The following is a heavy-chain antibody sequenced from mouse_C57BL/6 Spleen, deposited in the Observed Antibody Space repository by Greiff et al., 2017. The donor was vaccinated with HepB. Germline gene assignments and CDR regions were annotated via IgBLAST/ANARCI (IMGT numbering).Heavy chain of an antibody. CDR1: GYTFTSYD. J-gene: IGHJ1*03. CDR3: ARGTTVVAFYWYFDV. CDR2: IYPRDGST. Sequence: QVQLQQSGPELVKPGASVKLSCKASGYTFTSYDINWVKQRPGQGLEWIGCIYPRDGSTKYNEKFKGKATLTVDTSSSTAYMELHSLTSEDSAVYFCARGTTVVAFYWYFDVWGTGTTVTVSS. V-gene: IGHV1-85*01. D-gene: IGHD1-1*01.